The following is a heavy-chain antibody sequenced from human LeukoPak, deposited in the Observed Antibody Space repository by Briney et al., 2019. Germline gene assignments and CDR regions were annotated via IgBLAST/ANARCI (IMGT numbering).Heavy chain of an antibody. V-gene: IGHV1-8*01. CDR1: GYTFTSYD. CDR3: ARGPKTYSSGWSPSGYYYGMDV. J-gene: IGHJ6*02. CDR2: MNPNSGNT. Sequence: ASVKVSCKASGYTFTSYDINWVRQATGQGLEWMGWMNPNSGNTGYAQKFQGRVTITRNTSISTAYMELSSLRSEDTAVYYCARGPKTYSSGWSPSGYYYGMDVWGQGTTVTVSS. D-gene: IGHD6-19*01.